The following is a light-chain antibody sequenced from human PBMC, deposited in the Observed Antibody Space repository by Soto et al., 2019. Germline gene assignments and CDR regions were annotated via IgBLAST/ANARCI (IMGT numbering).Light chain of an antibody. CDR1: QGIRSY. J-gene: IGKJ2*01. CDR2: AAS. V-gene: IGKV1-9*01. CDR3: QQLNSHPRT. Sequence: DIQLTQSPSFLSASVGDRVTITCRASQGIRSYLAWYQQKPGKAPELLIYAASTLQSGVPSRISGSGSGTEFTLTISSLQPEDSATYYCQQLNSHPRTFGRGTRLEIK.